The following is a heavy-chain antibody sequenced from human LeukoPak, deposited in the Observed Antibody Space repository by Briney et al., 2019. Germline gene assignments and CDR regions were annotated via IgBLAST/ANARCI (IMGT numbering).Heavy chain of an antibody. CDR1: GFTFSSYW. Sequence: GGSLRLSCAASGFTFSSYWMSWVRQAPGKGLEWVANIKQDGSEKYYVDSVKGRFTISRDDAKNSLYLQMNSLRAEDTAVYYCAREVYCSSTSCYTGYFQHWGQGTLVTVSS. CDR2: IKQDGSEK. J-gene: IGHJ1*01. D-gene: IGHD2-2*02. CDR3: AREVYCSSTSCYTGYFQH. V-gene: IGHV3-7*01.